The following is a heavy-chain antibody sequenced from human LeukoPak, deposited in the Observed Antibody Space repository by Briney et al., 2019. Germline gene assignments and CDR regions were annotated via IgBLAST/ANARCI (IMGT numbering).Heavy chain of an antibody. Sequence: PGGSLRLSCAASGFTFSAYWMTWVRQAPGKGLEWVANIKQDGSGKYYVDSVKGRFTISRDNAKNSLYLQMNSLRAEDTAVYYCARVSPGGVVVITSSYFDLWGRGTLVTVSS. J-gene: IGHJ2*01. CDR2: IKQDGSGK. CDR3: ARVSPGGVVVITSSYFDL. CDR1: GFTFSAYW. V-gene: IGHV3-7*01. D-gene: IGHD3-22*01.